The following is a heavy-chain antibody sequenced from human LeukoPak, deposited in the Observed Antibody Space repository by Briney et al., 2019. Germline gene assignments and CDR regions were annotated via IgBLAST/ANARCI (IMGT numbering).Heavy chain of an antibody. D-gene: IGHD4-17*01. J-gene: IGHJ4*02. CDR2: INAGNGNT. CDR1: GYTFTSYA. CDR3: ARTPHTDHGDYASTDY. Sequence: GASVKVSCKASGYTFTSYAMHWVRQAPGQRLEWMGWINAGNGNTKYSQKFQGRVTITRDTSASTAYMELSSLRSEDTALYYCARTPHTDHGDYASTDYWGQGTLVTVSS. V-gene: IGHV1-3*01.